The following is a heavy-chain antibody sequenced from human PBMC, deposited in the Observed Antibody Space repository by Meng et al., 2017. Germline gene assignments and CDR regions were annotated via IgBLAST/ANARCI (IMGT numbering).Heavy chain of an antibody. CDR2: VIPIFGTA. D-gene: IGHD7-27*01. V-gene: IGHV1-69*01. CDR1: GGTFSSYA. CDR3: ASNDGTGDRTGGDY. Sequence: QGQVVQSGARGKKPGSSVKVSCKASGGTFSSYAISWVRQAPGQGLEWMGGVIPIFGTANYAQKFQGRVTITADESTSTAYMELSSLRSEDTAVYYCASNDGTGDRTGGDYWGQGTLVTVSS. J-gene: IGHJ4*02.